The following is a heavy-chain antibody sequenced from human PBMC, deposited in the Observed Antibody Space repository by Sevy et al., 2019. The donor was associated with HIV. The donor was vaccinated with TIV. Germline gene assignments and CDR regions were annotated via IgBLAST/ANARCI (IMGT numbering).Heavy chain of an antibody. J-gene: IGHJ6*02. V-gene: IGHV3-30-3*01. CDR2: ISFDGTSK. CDR3: DRGNSPSVTTAPLYYYYGLDV. Sequence: GGSLRLSCAASGFIFRNYAVHWVRQAPGKGLEWLAIISFDGTSKYYADSVKGRFTVSRDNAKNTLYLQMNSLRTEDTAIYYCDRGNSPSVTTAPLYYYYGLDVWGQGTTVTVSS. CDR1: GFIFRNYA. D-gene: IGHD4-17*01.